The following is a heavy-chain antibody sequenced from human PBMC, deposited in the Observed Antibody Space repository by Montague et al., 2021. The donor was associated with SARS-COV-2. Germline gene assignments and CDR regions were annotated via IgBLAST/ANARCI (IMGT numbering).Heavy chain of an antibody. V-gene: IGHV4-39*02. D-gene: IGHD3-3*02. CDR2: IYYSGST. J-gene: IGHJ4*01. CDR1: GGSISSSSYY. CDR3: ASSTWQDDYFDF. Sequence: SETLSLTCTVSGGSISSSSYYWGWIRQPPGKGLEWIGSIYYSGSTYYNPSLKSRVTISVDTSKNHFSLKLSSVTAADTAVYYCASSTWQDDYFDFWGRGTLVTVPS.